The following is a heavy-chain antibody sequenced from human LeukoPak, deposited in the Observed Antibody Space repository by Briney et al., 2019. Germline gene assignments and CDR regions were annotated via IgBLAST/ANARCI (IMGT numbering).Heavy chain of an antibody. Sequence: GSVKVSCKASGYTFTSYDINWVRQATGQGLEWMGWMNPNSGNAGYAQKFQGRVTMTRNTSISTAYMELSSLRSEDTAVYYCARGHWGSRDAFDIWGQGTMVTVSS. CDR3: ARGHWGSRDAFDI. J-gene: IGHJ3*02. D-gene: IGHD7-27*01. CDR1: GYTFTSYD. CDR2: MNPNSGNA. V-gene: IGHV1-8*01.